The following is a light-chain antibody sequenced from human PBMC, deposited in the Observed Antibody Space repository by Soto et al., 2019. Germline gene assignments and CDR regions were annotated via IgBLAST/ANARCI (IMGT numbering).Light chain of an antibody. CDR3: MQALQPPPT. V-gene: IGKV2-28*01. J-gene: IGKJ1*01. CDR1: QSLLHTDGYNY. CDR2: LGS. Sequence: DTVMTQSPLSLPVTPGEPASISCWSSQSLLHTDGYNYLDWYLQKPGQSPQLLIYLGSYRASGVPDRFSGSGSRTDFTLKISRVEAEDVGVYYCMQALQPPPTFGQGTKLEL.